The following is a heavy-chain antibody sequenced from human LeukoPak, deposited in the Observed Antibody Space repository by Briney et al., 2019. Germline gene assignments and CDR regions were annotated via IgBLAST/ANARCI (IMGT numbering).Heavy chain of an antibody. CDR3: ARGTYYDFWSGYRTISYFDY. CDR2: INHSGST. CDR1: GGSFSGYY. V-gene: IGHV4-34*01. J-gene: IGHJ4*02. Sequence: SETLSLTCAVYGGSFSGYYWSWIRQPPGKGLEWIGEINHSGSTNYNPSLKSRVTISVDTFKNQFSLKLSSVTAADTAVYYCARGTYYDFWSGYRTISYFDYWGQGTLVTVSS. D-gene: IGHD3-3*01.